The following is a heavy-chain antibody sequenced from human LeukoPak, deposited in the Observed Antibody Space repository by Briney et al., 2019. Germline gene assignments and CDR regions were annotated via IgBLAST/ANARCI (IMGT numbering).Heavy chain of an antibody. CDR2: ISGSGGST. CDR3: AKDRDSGWYYYYGMDV. V-gene: IGHV3-23*01. CDR1: GFTFSSYA. Sequence: GGSLRRSCAASGFTFSSYAMSWVRQAPGKGLEWVSAISGSGGSTYYADSVKGRFTISRDNSKNTLYLQMNSLRAEDTAVYYCAKDRDSGWYYYYGMDVWGQGTTVTVSS. J-gene: IGHJ6*02. D-gene: IGHD2-15*01.